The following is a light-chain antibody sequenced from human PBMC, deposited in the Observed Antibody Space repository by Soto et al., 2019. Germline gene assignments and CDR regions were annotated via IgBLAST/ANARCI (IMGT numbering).Light chain of an antibody. CDR2: GAS. J-gene: IGKJ2*01. Sequence: EIVLTQSPGTLSLSPGERATLSCRASQSVDSNYFAWYQHKPGQAPRLLIYGASSRATGIPDRFSGGGSGTDFTLTISRLEPEDFVVYSCQQYGSSPQTFGQGTKLEIK. CDR3: QQYGSSPQT. CDR1: QSVDSNY. V-gene: IGKV3-20*01.